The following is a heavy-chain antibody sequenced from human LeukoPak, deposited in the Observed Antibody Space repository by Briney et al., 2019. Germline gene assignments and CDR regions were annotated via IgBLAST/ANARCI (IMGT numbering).Heavy chain of an antibody. V-gene: IGHV4-4*02. CDR1: GGSISSSNW. J-gene: IGHJ5*02. CDR2: IYHSGST. Sequence: SETLSLTCAASGGSISSSNWWSWVRQPPGKGLEWIGEIYHSGSTNYNPSLKSRVTISVDKSKNQFSLKLSSVTAADTAVYYCARVATYYDILTGRFDPWGQGTLVTVSS. CDR3: ARVATYYDILTGRFDP. D-gene: IGHD3-9*01.